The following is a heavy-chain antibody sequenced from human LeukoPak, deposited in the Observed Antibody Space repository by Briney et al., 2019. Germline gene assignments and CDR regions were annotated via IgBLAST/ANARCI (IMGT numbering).Heavy chain of an antibody. CDR1: GFTFSSYA. J-gene: IGHJ3*02. D-gene: IGHD3-22*01. V-gene: IGHV3-21*01. CDR3: ARGITMIVVASAFDI. CDR2: ISSSSSYI. Sequence: PGGSLRLSCAASGFTFSSYAMSWVRQAPGKGLEWVSSISSSSSYIYYADSVKGRFTISRDNAKNSLYLQMNSLRAEDTAVYYCARGITMIVVASAFDIWGQGTMVTVSS.